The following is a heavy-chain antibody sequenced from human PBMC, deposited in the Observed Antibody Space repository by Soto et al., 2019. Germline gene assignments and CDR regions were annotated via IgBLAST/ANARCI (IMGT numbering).Heavy chain of an antibody. CDR3: ARVGGYCSGGSCYPPRWFDP. D-gene: IGHD2-15*01. CDR1: GGSISSGGYS. Sequence: TLSLTCAVPGGSISSGGYSWSWIRQPPGKGLEWIGYIYHSGSTYYNPSLKSRVTISVDRSKNQFSLKLSSVTAADTAVYYCARVGGYCSGGSCYPPRWFDPWGQGTLVTVSS. J-gene: IGHJ5*02. V-gene: IGHV4-30-2*01. CDR2: IYHSGST.